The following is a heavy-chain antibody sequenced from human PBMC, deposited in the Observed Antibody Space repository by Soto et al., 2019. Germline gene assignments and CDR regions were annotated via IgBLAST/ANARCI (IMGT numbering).Heavy chain of an antibody. Sequence: QMQLVESGGGVVQPGRSLRLSCAASAFAFSNYVMHWVRQAPGKGLEWVAVIPYDGSDQYYADSVKGRFTISRDNSKNTLYLQMNSLRAEDTAVYYCATKRGVGWWLVVDVWGQGTTVTVSS. CDR2: IPYDGSDQ. D-gene: IGHD2-21*01. V-gene: IGHV3-30*03. CDR3: ATKRGVGWWLVVDV. CDR1: AFAFSNYV. J-gene: IGHJ6*02.